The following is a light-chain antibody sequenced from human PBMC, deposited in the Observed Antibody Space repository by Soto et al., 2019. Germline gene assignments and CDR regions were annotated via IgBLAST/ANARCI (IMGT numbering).Light chain of an antibody. CDR2: DVN. J-gene: IGLJ1*01. CDR1: TSDVGYSNG. CDR3: SSYTSSSTYV. V-gene: IGLV2-18*03. Sequence: QSVLTQPPSVSGSPGQSVAISCTGTTSDVGYSNGVSWYHQPPGTAPKLMIYDVNNRPSGVPDRFSGSKSGNTASLTTSGLQAEDEGDYYCSSYTSSSTYVFGTGTKVTVL.